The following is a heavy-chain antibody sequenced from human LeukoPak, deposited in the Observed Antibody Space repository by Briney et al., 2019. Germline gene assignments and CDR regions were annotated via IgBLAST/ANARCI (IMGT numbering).Heavy chain of an antibody. V-gene: IGHV1-8*01. CDR3: ARGLRSDY. CDR1: GYIFSNYD. Sequence: ASVKVSCKASGYIFSNYDINWVRQAPGHGLEWMGWMNPNSGRRVYAQKFQGRVTMTRNSSINTAYMELTSLRSVDRAVYYCARGLRSDYWGQGTLVTVSS. J-gene: IGHJ4*02. CDR2: MNPNSGRR. D-gene: IGHD3-16*02.